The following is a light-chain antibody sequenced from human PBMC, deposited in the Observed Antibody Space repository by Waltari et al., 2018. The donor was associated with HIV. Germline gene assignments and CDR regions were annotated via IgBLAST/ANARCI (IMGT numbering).Light chain of an antibody. CDR2: RHD. CDR1: NYNIGNNY. J-gene: IGLJ6*01. Sequence: QSVLTQPPSASGTPGQTVTISCSGRNYNIGNNYVSWYQQFSGMPPKLLIFRHDQRPSGGPDRFSGSKSGTSASLAVSGLRSEDEADYFCSSSDDSLRQYVFGGGTRLTV. V-gene: IGLV1-47*01. CDR3: SSSDDSLRQYV.